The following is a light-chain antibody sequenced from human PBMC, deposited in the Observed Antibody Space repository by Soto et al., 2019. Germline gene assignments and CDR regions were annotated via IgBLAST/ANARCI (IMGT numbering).Light chain of an antibody. CDR3: MQALQIPLT. CDR2: MGS. CDR1: QSLLHSNGNHY. Sequence: DIVMTQSPLSLPVTPGEPASISCRSSQSLLHSNGNHYLDWYLQKPGQSPQLLIYMGSNRASGVPDWFSGSGSGTDFTLKISRVEAEDVGVYCCMQALQIPLTFGGGTKVEIK. V-gene: IGKV2-28*01. J-gene: IGKJ4*01.